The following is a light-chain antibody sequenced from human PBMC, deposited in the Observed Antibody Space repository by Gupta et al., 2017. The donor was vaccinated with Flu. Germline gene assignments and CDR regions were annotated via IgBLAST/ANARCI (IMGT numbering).Light chain of an antibody. CDR1: QSVSSSY. V-gene: IGKV3-20*01. J-gene: IGKJ3*01. CDR2: GAS. CDR3: QQYGSSPPLT. Sequence: RATLSCRASQSVSSSYLAWYQQKPGQAPRLLIYGASSRATGIPDRFSDSGSGTDFTLTISRLEPEDFAVYYCQQYGSSPPLTFGPGTKVDIK.